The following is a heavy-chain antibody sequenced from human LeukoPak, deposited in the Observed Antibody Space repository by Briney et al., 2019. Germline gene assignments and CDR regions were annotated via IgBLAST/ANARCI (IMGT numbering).Heavy chain of an antibody. CDR1: GFTFSNYA. Sequence: GGSLRLSCAASGFTFSNYAMHWVRQAPGKGLEYVSGISSNGGSTNYAISVKGRFTISRGNSKNTLFLQMNSLRAEDTAVYYCAKDRITMVRGVEDWFDPWGQGTLVTVSS. V-gene: IGHV3-64*01. J-gene: IGHJ5*02. CDR3: AKDRITMVRGVEDWFDP. D-gene: IGHD3-10*01. CDR2: ISSNGGST.